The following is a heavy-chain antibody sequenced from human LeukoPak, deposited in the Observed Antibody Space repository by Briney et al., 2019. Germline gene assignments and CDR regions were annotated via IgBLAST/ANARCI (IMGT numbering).Heavy chain of an antibody. V-gene: IGHV4-39*02. D-gene: IGHD3-10*01. CDR2: IFRTGST. J-gene: IGHJ5*01. CDR3: ARRVGFYGSGSLNYFDP. CDR1: GGSIGSSRYY. Sequence: SETLSLTCTVSGGSIGSSRYYWGWIRQPPGKGLEWFGSIFRTGSTYYTASLKSRVSISVDTSKNHFVLNLTSVTAADTAVYFCARRVGFYGSGSLNYFDPWGQGILVSVSS.